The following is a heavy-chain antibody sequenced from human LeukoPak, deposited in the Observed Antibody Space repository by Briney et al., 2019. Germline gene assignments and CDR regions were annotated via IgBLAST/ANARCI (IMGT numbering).Heavy chain of an antibody. CDR2: TYTSGST. D-gene: IGHD4-11*01. CDR3: ARCNLDPTVTFYYYYMDV. J-gene: IGHJ6*03. V-gene: IGHV4-61*02. Sequence: PSETLSLTCTVSGGSISSGSYYWSWIRQPAGKGLEWIGRTYTSGSTNYNPSLKSRVTISVDTSKNQFSMKLSSVTAADTAVYYCARCNLDPTVTFYYYYMDVWGKGTTVTVSS. CDR1: GGSISSGSYY.